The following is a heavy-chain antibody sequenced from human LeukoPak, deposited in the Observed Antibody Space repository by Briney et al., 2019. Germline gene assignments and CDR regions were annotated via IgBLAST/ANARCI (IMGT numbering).Heavy chain of an antibody. J-gene: IGHJ6*02. Sequence: PGGSLRLSCAASGFTFSTYGMHWVRQAPGKGLEWVAVIWYDGSKKYHADSVKGRFTISRDNSKNTLYLQMNGLRAEDTAVYYCARVPHCSGGSCYSLLRYYYYGMDVWGQGTTVTVSS. CDR1: GFTFSTYG. CDR2: IWYDGSKK. CDR3: ARVPHCSGGSCYSLLRYYYYGMDV. D-gene: IGHD2-15*01. V-gene: IGHV3-33*01.